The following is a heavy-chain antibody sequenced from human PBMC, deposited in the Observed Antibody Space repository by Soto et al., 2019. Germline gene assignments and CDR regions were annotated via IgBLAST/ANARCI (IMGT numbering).Heavy chain of an antibody. D-gene: IGHD6-19*01. Sequence: EVQLVESGGGLVKPGGSLRLSCAASGFTFSSYSMNWVRQAPGKGLEWVSSISSSSSYIYYADSVKGRFTISRDNAKNSLYLQMNSLRAEDTAVYYCARDLSLYSSGWALRYWGQGTLVTVSS. CDR2: ISSSSSYI. V-gene: IGHV3-21*01. CDR3: ARDLSLYSSGWALRY. J-gene: IGHJ4*02. CDR1: GFTFSSYS.